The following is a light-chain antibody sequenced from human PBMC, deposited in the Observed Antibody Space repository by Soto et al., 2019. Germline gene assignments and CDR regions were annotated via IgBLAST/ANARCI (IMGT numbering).Light chain of an antibody. CDR1: SSDVGGYNY. CDR3: SSFTSAYTFV. CDR2: EVS. Sequence: QSVLTQPASVSGSAGQSIAISCTGTSSDVGGYNYVSWYQQHPGKAPKLLLSEVSKRPSGVSDRFSGSKSGNTASLTISWLQTQAEADYYCSSFTSAYTFVSGTWTKLTVL. V-gene: IGLV2-14*01. J-gene: IGLJ1*01.